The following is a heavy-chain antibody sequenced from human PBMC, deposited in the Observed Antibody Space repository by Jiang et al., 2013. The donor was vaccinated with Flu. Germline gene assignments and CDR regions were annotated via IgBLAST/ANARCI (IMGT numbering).Heavy chain of an antibody. V-gene: IGHV4-39*01. CDR1: GGSISSSSYY. J-gene: IGHJ6*02. Sequence: ETLSLTCTVSGGSISSSSYYWGWIRQPPGKGLEWIGSIYYSGSTYYNPSLKSRVTISVDTSKNQFSLKLSSVTAADTAVYYCARLPGYYGSGSYSYYYFYGMDVWGQGTTVTVSS. D-gene: IGHD3-10*01. CDR3: ARLPGYYGSGSYSYYYFYGMDV. CDR2: IYYSGST.